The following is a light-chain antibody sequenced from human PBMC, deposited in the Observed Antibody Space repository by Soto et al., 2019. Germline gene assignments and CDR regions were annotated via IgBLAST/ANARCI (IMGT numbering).Light chain of an antibody. CDR2: DIT. CDR1: SSDVGAYIF. V-gene: IGLV2-14*01. CDR3: VSFTTSKSYV. Sequence: QSALTQPASVSGSPGQSITISCTGTSSDVGAYIFVSWYQQYPGKAPKLMIYDITNRPSGVSNRFSGSKAGNTASLTISGLQAEDEADYYCVSFTTSKSYVFGTANKVTV. J-gene: IGLJ1*01.